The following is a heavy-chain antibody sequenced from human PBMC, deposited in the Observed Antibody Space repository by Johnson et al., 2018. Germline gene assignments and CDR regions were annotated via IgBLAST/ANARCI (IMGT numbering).Heavy chain of an antibody. D-gene: IGHD1-26*01. CDR2: ISSSSSYI. CDR1: GFTFGDYV. V-gene: IGHV3-48*02. Sequence: VQLVESGGGLVQPGRSLRLSCTTSGFTFGDYVMSWFRQAPGKGLEWVSSISSSSSYIYYADSVKGRFTISSDNAKNSLYLQMNSLRDEDTAGYYCARAIVGKGYFQHWGQGTLVTVSS. J-gene: IGHJ1*01. CDR3: ARAIVGKGYFQH.